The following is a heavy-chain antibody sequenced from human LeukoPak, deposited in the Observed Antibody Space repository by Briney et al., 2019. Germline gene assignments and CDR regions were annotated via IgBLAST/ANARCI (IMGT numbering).Heavy chain of an antibody. CDR2: IKPDGSEK. Sequence: GGSLRLPCAASGFTFSSYAMSWVRQAPGKGLEWVAMIKPDGSEKYYVDSVKGLFTISRDNAKNSLYLQMTSLRAEDTAVYYCTRDASGETASGPRMDVWGQGTTVAVSS. V-gene: IGHV3-7*05. CDR3: TRDASGETASGPRMDV. CDR1: GFTFSSYA. J-gene: IGHJ6*02. D-gene: IGHD1-26*01.